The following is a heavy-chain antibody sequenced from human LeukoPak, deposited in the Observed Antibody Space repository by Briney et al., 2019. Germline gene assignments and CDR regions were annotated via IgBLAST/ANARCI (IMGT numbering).Heavy chain of an antibody. D-gene: IGHD2-21*01. Sequence: ETLSLTCALSGGSLRSSSYYCGWIRQPPGKGLEWIGSIYYSGSTYCNPSLKSRVTISVDTSKNQFSLKLSSVTAADTAVYYCATQSTRIVVVGWFDPGGQGTLVTVSS. J-gene: IGHJ5*02. CDR3: ATQSTRIVVVGWFDP. CDR1: GGSLRSSSYY. V-gene: IGHV4-39*01. CDR2: IYYSGST.